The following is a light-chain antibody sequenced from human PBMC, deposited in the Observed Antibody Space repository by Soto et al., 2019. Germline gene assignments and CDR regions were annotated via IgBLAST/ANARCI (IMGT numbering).Light chain of an antibody. J-gene: IGLJ2*01. Sequence: QAVVTQPASVSGSPGQSITISCTGTRSDVGGYNYVSWYQQYPGKAPKLMIYDVSNRPSGVSNRFSGSKSGNTASLTISGLQADDEADYYCSSFTGSSTVVFGGGTKVTVL. CDR1: RSDVGGYNY. CDR3: SSFTGSSTVV. V-gene: IGLV2-14*03. CDR2: DVS.